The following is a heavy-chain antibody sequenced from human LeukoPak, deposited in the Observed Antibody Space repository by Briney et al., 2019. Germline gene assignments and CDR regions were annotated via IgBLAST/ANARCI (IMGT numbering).Heavy chain of an antibody. CDR1: GGSISSSSYY. CDR3: ARSALLWFGELLDYYFDY. J-gene: IGHJ4*02. V-gene: IGHV4-39*01. CDR2: IYYSGST. D-gene: IGHD3-10*01. Sequence: PSETLSLTCTVSGGSISSSSYYWGWIRQPPGKGLEWIGSIYYSGSTYYNPPLKSRVTISVDTSKNQFSLKLSSVTAADTAVYYCARSALLWFGELLDYYFDYWGQGTLVTVSS.